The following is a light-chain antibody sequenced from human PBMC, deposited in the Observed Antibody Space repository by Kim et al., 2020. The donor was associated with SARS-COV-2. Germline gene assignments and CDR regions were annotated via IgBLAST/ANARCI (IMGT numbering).Light chain of an antibody. CDR3: QQSYSTPHT. Sequence: DIQMTQSPSSLSASVGDRVTITCRASQSISSYLNWYQQKPGKAPKLLIYAASSLQSGVPSRFSGSGSGTDFILTISSLQPDAFATYYCQQSYSTPHTFGQGTKLEI. J-gene: IGKJ2*01. V-gene: IGKV1-39*01. CDR1: QSISSY. CDR2: AAS.